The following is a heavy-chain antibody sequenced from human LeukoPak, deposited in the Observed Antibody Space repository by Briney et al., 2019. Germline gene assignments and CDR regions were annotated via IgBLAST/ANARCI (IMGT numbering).Heavy chain of an antibody. CDR3: ARNIFGVVTPLYFDY. D-gene: IGHD3-3*01. Sequence: SETLSLTCTVSGGSISSNNHYWGWIRQPPGKGLEWIDSIYYRGSTYYNPSLKSRVTISVDTSKNQFSLKLNSVTAADTAVYYCARNIFGVVTPLYFDYWGQGTLVTVSS. CDR2: IYYRGST. V-gene: IGHV4-39*07. J-gene: IGHJ4*02. CDR1: GGSISSNNHY.